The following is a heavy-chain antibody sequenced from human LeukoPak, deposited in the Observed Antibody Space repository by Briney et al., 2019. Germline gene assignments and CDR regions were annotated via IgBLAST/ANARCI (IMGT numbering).Heavy chain of an antibody. CDR1: GGSVSNTVYY. J-gene: IGHJ4*02. Sequence: SETLSLTCTVSGGSVSNTVYYWNWIRQPPGKGLEWIGYIYSSGSTYYNPSLKSRVTISVDTSKNRFSLKLSTVTAADTAVYYCARRPTGDPKFDYWGQGTLVTVSS. CDR2: IYSSGST. D-gene: IGHD7-27*01. V-gene: IGHV4-61*08. CDR3: ARRPTGDPKFDY.